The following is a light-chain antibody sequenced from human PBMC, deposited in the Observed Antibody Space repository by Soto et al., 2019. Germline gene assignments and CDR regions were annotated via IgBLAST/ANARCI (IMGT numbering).Light chain of an antibody. CDR2: GAS. Sequence: EIVMTHSPATLSVSPGERASLSCRASQSVSSNLAWYQQKPGQAPRLLIYGASTRATGIPARSSGSGSGTEFTLTISSLQSEDFTVYYCQQYNNWPPWTFGQGTKV. J-gene: IGKJ1*01. CDR3: QQYNNWPPWT. CDR1: QSVSSN. V-gene: IGKV3-15*01.